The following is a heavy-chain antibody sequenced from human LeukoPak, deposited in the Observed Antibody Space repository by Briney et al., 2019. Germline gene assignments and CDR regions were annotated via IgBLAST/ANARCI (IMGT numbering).Heavy chain of an antibody. CDR2: INPNSGGT. J-gene: IGHJ4*02. D-gene: IGHD2-2*01. CDR3: ARDPGVVPAAILYYFDY. V-gene: IGHV1-2*02. CDR1: GYTFTGYY. Sequence: GASVKVSCKASGYTFTGYYMHWVRQAPGQGLEWMGWINPNSGGTNYAQKFQGRVTMTRDTSISTAYMELSRLRSDDTAVYYCARDPGVVPAAILYYFDYWGQGTLVTVSS.